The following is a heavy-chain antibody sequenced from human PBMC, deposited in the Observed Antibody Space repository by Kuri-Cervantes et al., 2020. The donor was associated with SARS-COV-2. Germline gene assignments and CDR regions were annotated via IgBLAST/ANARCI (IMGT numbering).Heavy chain of an antibody. CDR2: ISGSGGGT. CDR3: ARARVVPAAIYYYYYGMDV. D-gene: IGHD2-2*02. J-gene: IGHJ6*02. V-gene: IGHV3-23*01. Sequence: GESLKISCAASGFTFSSYAMSWVRQAPGKGLEWVSAISGSGGGTYYADSVKGRFTISRDNSKNTLYLQMNSLRAEDTAVYYCARARVVPAAIYYYYYGMDVWGQGTTVTVSS. CDR1: GFTFSSYA.